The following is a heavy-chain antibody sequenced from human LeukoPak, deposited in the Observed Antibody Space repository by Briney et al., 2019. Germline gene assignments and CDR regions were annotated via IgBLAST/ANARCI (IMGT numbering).Heavy chain of an antibody. Sequence: SETLSLTCAVYGGSFSGYYWSWIRQPPGKGREWIGEINHSGSTNYNPSLKSRVTISVDTSKNQFSLTLSSVPAADTAVYYCARVQVLRFLEWSPPSQTALYFDYWGQGTLVTVSS. V-gene: IGHV4-34*01. CDR3: ARVQVLRFLEWSPPSQTALYFDY. D-gene: IGHD3-3*01. CDR2: INHSGST. J-gene: IGHJ4*02. CDR1: GGSFSGYY.